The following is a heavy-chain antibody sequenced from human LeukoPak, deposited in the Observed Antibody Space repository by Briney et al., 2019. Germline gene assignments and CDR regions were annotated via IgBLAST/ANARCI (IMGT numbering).Heavy chain of an antibody. J-gene: IGHJ4*02. V-gene: IGHV3-7*01. CDR1: GFRFNTYW. Sequence: GGSLTLSCAASGFRFNTYWMSWVRKAPGKGLEWVANIKQDGNEKYYADSVKGRFTISRDNGKNSLDLQMNSLRADDTAVYYCARDALGEGEDANYAVYYFDYWGQGTVVTVSS. D-gene: IGHD4/OR15-4a*01. CDR3: ARDALGEGEDANYAVYYFDY. CDR2: IKQDGNEK.